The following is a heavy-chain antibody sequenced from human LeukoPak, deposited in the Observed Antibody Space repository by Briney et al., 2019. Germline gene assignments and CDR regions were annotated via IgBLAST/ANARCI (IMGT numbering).Heavy chain of an antibody. J-gene: IGHJ4*02. CDR1: GFTFSDYY. CDR2: ISSSGSTI. V-gene: IGHV3-11*01. Sequence: GGSLRLSCAASGFTFSDYYMSWIRRAPGKGLEWVSYISSSGSTIYYADSVKGRFTISRDNAKNSLYLQMNSLRAEDTAVYYCAGIAAPWNYFDYWGQGTLVTVSS. D-gene: IGHD6-13*01. CDR3: AGIAAPWNYFDY.